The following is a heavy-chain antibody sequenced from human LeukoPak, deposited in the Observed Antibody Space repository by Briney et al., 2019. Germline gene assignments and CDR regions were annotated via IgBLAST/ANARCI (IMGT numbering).Heavy chain of an antibody. V-gene: IGHV4-34*01. CDR3: ARRRFGYYDSSGYYNY. Sequence: SETLSLTCAVYGGSFSDYYWSWIRQPPGKGLEWIGEINHSGSTNYNPSLKSRVTISVDTSKNQFSLKLSSVTAADTAVYYCARRRFGYYDSSGYYNYWGQGALVTVSS. CDR2: INHSGST. CDR1: GGSFSDYY. D-gene: IGHD3-22*01. J-gene: IGHJ4*02.